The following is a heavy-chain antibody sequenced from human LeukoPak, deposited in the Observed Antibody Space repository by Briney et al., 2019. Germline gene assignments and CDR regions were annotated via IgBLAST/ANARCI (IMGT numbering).Heavy chain of an antibody. CDR1: GFTVSHNY. CDR2: IYNGGST. D-gene: IGHD3-9*01. Sequence: GGSLRLSFPASGFTVSHNYMSWVLQAPGHGLESASVIYNGGSTYYAHSAKGRFTIPRDNSKNTLYLQLNSLSADDTAVDYGASSAPRCFDWLLWDRVGGDYYYYGMVVWGEETTVSV. CDR3: ASSAPRCFDWLLWDRVGGDYYYYGMVV. V-gene: IGHV3-53*01. J-gene: IGHJ6*01.